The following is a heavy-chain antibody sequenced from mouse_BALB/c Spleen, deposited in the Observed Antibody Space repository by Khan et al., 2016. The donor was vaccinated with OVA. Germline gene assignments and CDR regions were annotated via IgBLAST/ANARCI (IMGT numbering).Heavy chain of an antibody. V-gene: IGHV9-4*02. CDR3: ARGGAAYDRNVGGAMEY. D-gene: IGHD2-5*01. CDR2: INTHSGVP. Sequence: QIQLVQSGPELKKPGETVRISCKASGYTFTTAGIPWVQKMPGKGLKWIGWINTHSGVPKYAEDFKGRFAFSLEISVNTAYLQITNLKNEDTATYFCARGGAAYDRNVGGAMEYWGQGTSVTVSS. J-gene: IGHJ4*01. CDR1: GYTFTTAG.